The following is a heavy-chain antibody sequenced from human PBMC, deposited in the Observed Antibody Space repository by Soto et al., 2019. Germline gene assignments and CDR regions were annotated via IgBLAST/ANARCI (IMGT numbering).Heavy chain of an antibody. CDR2: IYPGDSDT. D-gene: IGHD6-25*01. CDR3: GGGHIEAGGPEAFDI. Sequence: PGESLKISCKGSGYSFTSYWIAWVRQMPGKGLEWMGIIYPGDSDTRYSPSFQGQVTISADKSISTAYLHWSTLTASDTAMYYWGGGHIEAGGPEAFDIGGKGTRVTVS. CDR1: GYSFTSYW. V-gene: IGHV5-51*01. J-gene: IGHJ3*02.